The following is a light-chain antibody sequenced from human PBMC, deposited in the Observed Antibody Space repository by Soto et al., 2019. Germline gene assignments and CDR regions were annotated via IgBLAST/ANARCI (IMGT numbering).Light chain of an antibody. CDR3: QSYDNSLSGPYV. J-gene: IGLJ1*01. Sequence: VLTQPPSVSGAPGQRVAISCTGSRSNIGAGYDVHWYQQLPGTAPKLLIYGNINRPSGVPDRFSGSKSGTSASLAITGLLAEDEGDYYCQSYDNSLSGPYVFGTGTKVTVL. CDR2: GNI. V-gene: IGLV1-40*01. CDR1: RSNIGAGYD.